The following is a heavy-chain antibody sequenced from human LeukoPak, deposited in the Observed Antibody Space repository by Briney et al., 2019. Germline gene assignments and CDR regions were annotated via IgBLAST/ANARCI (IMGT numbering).Heavy chain of an antibody. D-gene: IGHD2-15*01. V-gene: IGHV3-21*01. J-gene: IGHJ6*03. CDR1: GFTFSSYS. CDR2: ITSSSTYI. Sequence: GGSLRLSCAASGFTFSSYSMNWVRQAPGKGLEWVSSITSSSTYIHYADSVKGRFTISRDNAKNSLYLQMNSLRAEDTAVYYCARTTSRAAFSDYYYYHMDVWGKGTTVTVSS. CDR3: ARTTSRAAFSDYYYYHMDV.